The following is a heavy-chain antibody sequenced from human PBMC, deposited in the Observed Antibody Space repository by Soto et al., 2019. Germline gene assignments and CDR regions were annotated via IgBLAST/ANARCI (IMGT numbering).Heavy chain of an antibody. CDR3: ARTGHNYDPLEY. J-gene: IGHJ4*02. CDR2: ISASGNYI. V-gene: IGHV3-21*06. D-gene: IGHD3-16*01. Sequence: EVPLVESGGGLVKPGGSLRLSCEVSGFIFSRYGMNWVRQTPGKGLEWVSSISASGNYIHYVDSVKGRFTISRDDAKNSLYLQMNSLRAGDTAVYFCARTGHNYDPLEYWGQGTLVSVSS. CDR1: GFIFSRYG.